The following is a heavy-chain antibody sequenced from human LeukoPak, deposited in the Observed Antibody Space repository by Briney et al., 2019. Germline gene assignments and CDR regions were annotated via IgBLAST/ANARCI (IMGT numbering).Heavy chain of an antibody. CDR3: ARGPPLAYYGTGGYYFFDY. Sequence: SESLSLTCAVYGGSFSGYFWTCIRQPPGKGLEWVGEVTHSGNTNYNPSLKSRVTISVDTSKNQFSLKLSSVTAADTAVYYCARGPPLAYYGTGGYYFFDYWGQGILVTVSS. D-gene: IGHD3-22*01. CDR2: VTHSGNT. J-gene: IGHJ4*02. CDR1: GGSFSGYF. V-gene: IGHV4-34*01.